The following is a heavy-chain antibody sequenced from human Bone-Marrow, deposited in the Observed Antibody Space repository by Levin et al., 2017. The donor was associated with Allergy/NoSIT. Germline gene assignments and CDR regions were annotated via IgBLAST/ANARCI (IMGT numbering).Heavy chain of an antibody. CDR1: GFTFSSYA. J-gene: IGHJ4*02. CDR3: AKEATMIPGPPTLDY. D-gene: IGHD3-22*01. Sequence: GESLKISCAASGFTFSSYAMSWVRQAPGKGLEWVSAISGSGGSTYHADSVKGRFTISRDNSKNTLYLQMNSLRAEDTAVYYCAKEATMIPGPPTLDYWGQGTLVTVSS. V-gene: IGHV3-23*01. CDR2: ISGSGGST.